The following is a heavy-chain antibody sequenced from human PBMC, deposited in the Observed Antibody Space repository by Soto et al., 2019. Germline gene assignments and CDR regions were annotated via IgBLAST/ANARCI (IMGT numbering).Heavy chain of an antibody. CDR1: GFTFSSYA. Sequence: EVQLLESGGGLVQPGGSLRLSCAASGFTFSSYAISWVRQAPGKGLEWVSAISGSGGSTYYADSVKGRFTISRDNSKNTLYLQMNSLRAEDTAVYYCAREYSSSSGSYYWGQGTLVTVSS. CDR3: AREYSSSSGSYY. V-gene: IGHV3-23*01. CDR2: ISGSGGST. J-gene: IGHJ4*02. D-gene: IGHD6-6*01.